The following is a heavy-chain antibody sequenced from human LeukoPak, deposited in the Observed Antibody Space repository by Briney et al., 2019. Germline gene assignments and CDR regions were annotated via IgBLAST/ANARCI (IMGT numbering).Heavy chain of an antibody. V-gene: IGHV3-30*02. CDR1: GFTFSSFG. J-gene: IGHJ4*02. CDR2: LRYDGSYK. D-gene: IGHD6-13*01. Sequence: PGGSLRLSCAASGFTFSSFGMSWVRQAPGKGLEWVACLRYDGSYKYADSVKGRFIISRDNSKNTLYLQMNSLTVEDTAVYYCAKGQQLLDYWGQGTLVTVSS. CDR3: AKGQQLLDY.